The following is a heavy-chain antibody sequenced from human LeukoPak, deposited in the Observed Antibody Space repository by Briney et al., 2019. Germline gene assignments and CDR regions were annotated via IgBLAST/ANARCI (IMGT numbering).Heavy chain of an antibody. CDR1: GFTFNLAW. J-gene: IGHJ4*02. D-gene: IGHD2-15*01. CDR3: TTHPGYESY. Sequence: GGSLRLSCATSGFTFNLAWMSWVRQAPGKGLEWVGRIKRNTQGATTDYAAAVKGRFTISRDDSKNALYLQMNSLEIEDTGVYYCTTHPGYESYWGQGTLVTVSS. CDR2: IKRNTQGATT. V-gene: IGHV3-15*01.